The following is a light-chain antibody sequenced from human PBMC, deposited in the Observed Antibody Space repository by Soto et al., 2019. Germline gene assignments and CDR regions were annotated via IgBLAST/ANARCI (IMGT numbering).Light chain of an antibody. CDR1: SGHSNYA. CDR3: QTWGTGIRV. J-gene: IGLJ1*01. CDR2: GNSDGSH. Sequence: QPVLTQSPSASASLGASVKLTCTLSSGHSNYAIAWHQQQPEKGPRYLMKGNSDGSHRKWDGIPDRFSGSSSGAQRYLTNSSLQSEDEADYYCQTWGTGIRVFGTGTKVTVL. V-gene: IGLV4-69*01.